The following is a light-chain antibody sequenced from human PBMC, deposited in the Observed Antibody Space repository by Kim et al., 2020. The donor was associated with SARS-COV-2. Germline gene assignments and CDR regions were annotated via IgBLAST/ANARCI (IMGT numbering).Light chain of an antibody. V-gene: IGKV1-39*01. CDR1: QSISSY. CDR3: QQSYSTRWT. CDR2: AAS. J-gene: IGKJ1*01. Sequence: AAVGDRVTITCRASQSISSYLNWYQQKPGKAPKLLIYAASSLQSGVPSRFSGSGSGTDFTLTISSLQPEDFASYYCQQSYSTRWTFGQGTKVDIK.